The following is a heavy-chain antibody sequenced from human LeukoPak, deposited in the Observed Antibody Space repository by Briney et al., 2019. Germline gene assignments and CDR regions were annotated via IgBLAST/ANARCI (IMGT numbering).Heavy chain of an antibody. CDR3: SSVGSHYDFRSGYSYWFDP. J-gene: IGHJ5*02. Sequence: SETLSLTCTVSGGSISSHYWSWIRQPPGKGLEWIGYIYYSGSTNYNPSLKSRVTISVDTSKNQFSLKLSSVTAADTAVYYCSSVGSHYDFRSGYSYWFDPWGQGTLVTVSS. D-gene: IGHD3-3*01. CDR1: GGSISSHY. V-gene: IGHV4-59*11. CDR2: IYYSGST.